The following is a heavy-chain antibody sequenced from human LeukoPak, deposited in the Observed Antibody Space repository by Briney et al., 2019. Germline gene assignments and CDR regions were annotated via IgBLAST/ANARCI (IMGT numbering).Heavy chain of an antibody. D-gene: IGHD4-17*01. Sequence: ASVKVSCKVSGYTLTELSMHWVRQAPGKGLEWMGGFDPEDGETIYAQKFQGRVTMTTDTATSTAYMELRSLTSDDTAVYYCARGGTTVTAADYWGQGTLVTVSS. V-gene: IGHV1-24*01. CDR3: ARGGTTVTAADY. CDR2: FDPEDGET. CDR1: GYTLTELS. J-gene: IGHJ4*02.